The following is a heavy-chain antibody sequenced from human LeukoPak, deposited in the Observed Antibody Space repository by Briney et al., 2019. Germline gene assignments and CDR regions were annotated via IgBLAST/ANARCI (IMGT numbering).Heavy chain of an antibody. J-gene: IGHJ4*02. V-gene: IGHV1-46*01. CDR2: INPSGGST. CDR1: GYTFTSYY. D-gene: IGHD3-9*01. Sequence: GASVKVSCKASGYTFTSYYMHWVRQAPGQGLGWMGIINPSGGSTSYAQKFQGRVTMTRDTSTSTVYMELSSLRSEDTAVYYCARASTVYDILTGRHPTFDYWGQGTLVTVSS. CDR3: ARASTVYDILTGRHPTFDY.